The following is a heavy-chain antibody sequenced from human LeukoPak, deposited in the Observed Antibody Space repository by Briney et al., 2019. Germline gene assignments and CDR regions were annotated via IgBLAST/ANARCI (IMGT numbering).Heavy chain of an antibody. CDR3: ARGQYIYDFWSGPPAASWFDP. CDR1: GYTFTSYY. J-gene: IGHJ5*02. CDR2: INPSGGST. Sequence: ASVKVSCKASGYTFTSYYMHWVRQAPGQGLEWMGIINPSGGSTSYARKFQGRVTMTRDTSTSTVYMELSSLRSEDTAVYYCARGQYIYDFWSGPPAASWFDPWGQGTLVTVSS. V-gene: IGHV1-46*01. D-gene: IGHD3-3*01.